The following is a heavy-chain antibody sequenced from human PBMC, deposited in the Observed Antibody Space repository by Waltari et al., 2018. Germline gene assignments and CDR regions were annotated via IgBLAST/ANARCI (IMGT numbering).Heavy chain of an antibody. CDR1: GFTFSSYA. V-gene: IGHV3-23*01. D-gene: IGHD6-19*01. CDR2: ISGSCVRT. J-gene: IGHJ4*02. CDR3: AKAMGYSSGWSIDY. Sequence: EVQLLESGGGLVQPGGSLRLSCAASGFTFSSYAMSWVRQAPGKGLEWVSAISGSCVRTYDAESGKVRFTISSDNSKNTLYLQMNSLRAEDTAVYYCAKAMGYSSGWSIDYWGQGTLVTVSS.